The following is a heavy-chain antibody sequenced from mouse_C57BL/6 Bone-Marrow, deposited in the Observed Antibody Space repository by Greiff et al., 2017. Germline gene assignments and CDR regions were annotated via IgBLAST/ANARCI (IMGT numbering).Heavy chain of an antibody. CDR1: GYTFTSYW. Sequence: QVQLKQPGAELVKPGASVKLSCKASGYTFTSYWMHWVKQRPGQGLEWIGMIHPNSGSTNYNEKFKSKATLTVDKSSSTAYMQLSSLTSEDSAVYYCARPDGLYYFDYWGQGTTLTVSS. CDR3: ARPDGLYYFDY. D-gene: IGHD2-3*01. CDR2: IHPNSGST. V-gene: IGHV1-64*01. J-gene: IGHJ2*01.